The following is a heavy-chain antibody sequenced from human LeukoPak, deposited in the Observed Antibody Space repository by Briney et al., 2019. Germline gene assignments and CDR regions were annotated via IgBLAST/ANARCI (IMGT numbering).Heavy chain of an antibody. CDR3: ARDISAYCGGDCYPNWFDP. V-gene: IGHV3-11*06. J-gene: IGHJ5*02. CDR2: ISSSSSYT. CDR1: GFTFSDYY. D-gene: IGHD2-21*02. Sequence: PGGCLRLSCAASGFTFSDYYMSWIRQAPGKGLEWVSYISSSSSYTNYADSVKGRFTISRDNAKNSLYLQMNSLRAEDTAVYYCARDISAYCGGDCYPNWFDPWGQGTLVTVSS.